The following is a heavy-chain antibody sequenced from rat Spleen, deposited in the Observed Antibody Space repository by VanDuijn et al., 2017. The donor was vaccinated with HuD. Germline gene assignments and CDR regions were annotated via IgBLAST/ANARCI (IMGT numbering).Heavy chain of an antibody. CDR2: ISPSGGST. CDR1: GFTFSDYN. Sequence: EVQLVESGGGLVQPGRSLKLSCAASGFTFSDYNMAWVRQGPTKGLEWVASISPSGGSTYYRDSVKGRFTISRENAKSTLYLQMDSLRSEDTATYYCARFRHHYFDYWGQGASVTVSS. V-gene: IGHV5-25*01. D-gene: IGHD1-7*01. CDR3: ARFRHHYFDY. J-gene: IGHJ4*01.